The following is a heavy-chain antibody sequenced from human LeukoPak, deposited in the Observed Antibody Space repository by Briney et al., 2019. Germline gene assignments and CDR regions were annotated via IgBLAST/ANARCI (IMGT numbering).Heavy chain of an antibody. CDR2: IYYSGST. Sequence: SETLSLTCTVSGGSISSSSYYWNWIRQPPGKGLEWIGYIYYSGSTNYNPSLKSRVTISVDTSKSQFSLKLSSVTAADTAVYYCARAPGCSGGSCYFDYWGQGTLVTVSS. CDR3: ARAPGCSGGSCYFDY. D-gene: IGHD2-15*01. V-gene: IGHV4-61*01. J-gene: IGHJ4*02. CDR1: GGSISSSSYY.